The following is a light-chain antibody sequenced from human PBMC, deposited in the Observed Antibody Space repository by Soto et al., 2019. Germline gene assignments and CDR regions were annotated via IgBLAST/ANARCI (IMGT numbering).Light chain of an antibody. CDR1: QSVSSY. CDR3: QQRSNWLWT. V-gene: IGKV3-11*01. J-gene: IGKJ1*01. CDR2: DAS. Sequence: EIVLTQSPATLSLSPGERATLSCRASQSVSSYLAWYQQKAGQAPRLLIYDASNRATGIPARFSGSGSGTDFTLTISSLEPEYFAVYYCQQRSNWLWTFGQGTKVEIK.